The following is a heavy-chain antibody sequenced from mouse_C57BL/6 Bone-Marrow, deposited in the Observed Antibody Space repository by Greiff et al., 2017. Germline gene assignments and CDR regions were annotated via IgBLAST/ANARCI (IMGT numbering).Heavy chain of an antibody. V-gene: IGHV1-61*01. Sequence: QVQLQQPGAELVRPGSSVKLSCKASGYTFTSYWMDWVKQRPGQGLEWIGNIYPADSETHYNQKFKDKATLTVDKSSSTAYMQLSSLTSDNSAVYYCARRRAYYSNYDAMDCWGQGTSDTVSS. CDR1: GYTFTSYW. D-gene: IGHD2-5*01. CDR2: IYPADSET. CDR3: ARRRAYYSNYDAMDC. J-gene: IGHJ4*01.